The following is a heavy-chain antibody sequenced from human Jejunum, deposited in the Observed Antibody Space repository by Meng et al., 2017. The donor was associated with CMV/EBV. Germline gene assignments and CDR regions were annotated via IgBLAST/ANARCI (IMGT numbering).Heavy chain of an antibody. CDR2: ISISSFM. Sequence: APSGFTFSHYMMNWVPQAPGKGLGWVSSISISSFMYYADSVKGRFTISRDNAKNSLYLQMNSLRAEDTAVYYCARVFKGGNYFDYWGQGTQVTVSS. V-gene: IGHV3-69-1*01. CDR1: GFTFSHYM. J-gene: IGHJ4*02. CDR3: ARVFKGGNYFDY. D-gene: IGHD1-26*01.